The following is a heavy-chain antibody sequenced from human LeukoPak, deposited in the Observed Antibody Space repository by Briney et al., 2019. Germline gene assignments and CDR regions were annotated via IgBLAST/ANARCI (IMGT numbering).Heavy chain of an antibody. Sequence: PGGSLRLSCAASGFTFSSYSMNWVRQAPGKGLEWVSSISSSSSYIYYADSVKGRFTFSRDNAKNSLYLQMNSLRAEDTAVYYCAKGGDSSGYYYYFDYWGQGTLVTVSS. V-gene: IGHV3-21*01. CDR2: ISSSSSYI. J-gene: IGHJ4*02. D-gene: IGHD3-22*01. CDR3: AKGGDSSGYYYYFDY. CDR1: GFTFSSYS.